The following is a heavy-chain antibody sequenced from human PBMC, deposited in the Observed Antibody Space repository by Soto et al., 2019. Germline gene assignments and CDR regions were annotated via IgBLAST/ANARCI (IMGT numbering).Heavy chain of an antibody. CDR2: ISWNSAKI. CDR1: GFTFDDYA. J-gene: IGHJ4*02. D-gene: IGHD5-12*01. V-gene: IGHV3-9*01. CDR3: AKDAVATKYYFNY. Sequence: EVQLVESGGGLVQPGRSLRLSCAASGFTFDDYAMHWVRQAPGKGLEWVSGISWNSAKIRYADSVKGRFTISRDNAKNSLFLQMNSLRAEDTALYDCAKDAVATKYYFNYWGQGTLVTVSS.